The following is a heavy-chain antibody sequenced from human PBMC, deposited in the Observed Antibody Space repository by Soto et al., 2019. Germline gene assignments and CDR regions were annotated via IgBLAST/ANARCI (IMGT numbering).Heavy chain of an antibody. D-gene: IGHD4-17*01. J-gene: IGHJ4*02. CDR2: ISGSGGST. V-gene: IGHV3-23*01. Sequence: GGSVRLSCAASGFTFSSYAMSWVRQAPGKGLEWVSAISGSGGSTYYADSVKGRFTISRDNSKNTLYLQMNSLRAEDTAVYYCAKEGPGTVTKPFYFDYWGQGTLVTVSS. CDR1: GFTFSSYA. CDR3: AKEGPGTVTKPFYFDY.